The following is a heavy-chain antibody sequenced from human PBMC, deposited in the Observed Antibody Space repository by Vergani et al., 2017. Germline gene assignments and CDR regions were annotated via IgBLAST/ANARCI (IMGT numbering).Heavy chain of an antibody. Sequence: HITLKESGPTLVKPTQTLTLTCTFSGFSLNTRGVSVAWIRQPPGKALDWLALIYWNDDQHYSPSLNNSVTITKDTSKNQVVLTMTNMDYVDTGTYYCVYRKTECGTTGCFYPFYYYYYMDVWGKGTTVTVSS. V-gene: IGHV2-5*04. CDR2: IYWNDDQ. D-gene: IGHD1-7*01. CDR1: GFSLNTRGVS. CDR3: VYRKTECGTTGCFYPFYYYYYMDV. J-gene: IGHJ6*03.